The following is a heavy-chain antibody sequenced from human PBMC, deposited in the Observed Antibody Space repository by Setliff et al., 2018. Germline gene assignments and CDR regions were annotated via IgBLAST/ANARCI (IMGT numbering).Heavy chain of an antibody. CDR1: GYSFTSND. V-gene: IGHV1-8*03. CDR3: ARIGHFDFWRGFGVGAFDL. Sequence: ASVKVSCKASGYSFTSNDINWVRQATGQGPEWMGWLNPSSGNTGYAPKFQGRVTITRSTSLSTAYMELSSLRSEDTAIYYCARIGHFDFWRGFGVGAFDLWGHGSVVTVS. CDR2: LNPSSGNT. J-gene: IGHJ3*01. D-gene: IGHD3-3*01.